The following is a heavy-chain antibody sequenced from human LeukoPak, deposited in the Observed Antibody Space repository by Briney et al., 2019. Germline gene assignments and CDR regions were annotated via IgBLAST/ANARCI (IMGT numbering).Heavy chain of an antibody. CDR1: GYSFTSYW. CDR2: ICPGDSDT. J-gene: IGHJ3*02. D-gene: IGHD2-15*01. V-gene: IGHV5-51*01. Sequence: GESLKISCKGSGYSFTSYWIGWVRQLPGKGLEWMGIICPGDSDTRYSPSFQGQVTISADKSISTAYLQWSSLKASDTAMYYCARSVVAASNDAFDIWGQGTMVTVSS. CDR3: ARSVVAASNDAFDI.